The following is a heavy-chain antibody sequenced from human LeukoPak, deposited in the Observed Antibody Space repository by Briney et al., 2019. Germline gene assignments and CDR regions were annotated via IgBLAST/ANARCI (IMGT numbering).Heavy chain of an antibody. CDR2: ISGSGGST. CDR3: ARDPQRRYYDSSGYYYYYYYGMDV. CDR1: GFTFSSYA. J-gene: IGHJ6*02. V-gene: IGHV3-23*01. D-gene: IGHD3-22*01. Sequence: GGSLRLSCAASGFTFSSYAMSWVRQAPGKGLEWVSAISGSGGSTYYADSVKGRFTISRDNSKNTLYLQMNSLRAEDTAVYYCARDPQRRYYDSSGYYYYYYYGMDVWGQGTTVTVSS.